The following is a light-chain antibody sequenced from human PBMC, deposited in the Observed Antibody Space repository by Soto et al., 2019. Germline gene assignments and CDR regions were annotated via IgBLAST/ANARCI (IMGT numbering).Light chain of an antibody. CDR2: EGN. CDR1: SSDVGSYNL. J-gene: IGLJ2*01. V-gene: IGLV2-23*01. CDR3: CSYAGSSTWG. Sequence: QSALAQPASVSGSPGQSITISCNGTSSDVGSYNLVSWYQQHPGKAPKLMIYEGNKRPSGVSNRFSGSKSGNTASLTISGLQAEDEADYYCCSYAGSSTWGFGGGTKLTVL.